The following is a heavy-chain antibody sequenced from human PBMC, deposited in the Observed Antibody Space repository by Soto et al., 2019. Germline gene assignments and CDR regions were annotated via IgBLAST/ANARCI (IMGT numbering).Heavy chain of an antibody. CDR3: ARGTTATTQSSVWFDT. CDR1: GGTFSSYA. J-gene: IGHJ5*02. V-gene: IGHV1-69*13. CDR2: IIPIFGTA. Sequence: SVKVSCKASGGTFSSYAISWVRQAPGQGLEWMGGIIPIFGTANYAQKFQGRVTITADESTSTAYMELSSLRSEDTAVYYCARGTTATTQSSVWFDTWGQGTLVTVSS. D-gene: IGHD2-21*02.